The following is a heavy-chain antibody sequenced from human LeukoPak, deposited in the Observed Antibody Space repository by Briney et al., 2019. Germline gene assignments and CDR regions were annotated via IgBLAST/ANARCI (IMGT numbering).Heavy chain of an antibody. CDR2: ISASGDHT. CDR1: GLIIDPYG. CDR3: AKDRGY. Sequence: GGSLRLSCEVSGLIIDPYGMTWVRQAPGKGLEWVSGISASGDHTHYADSVKGRFTISRDKSKNTLYLQMNSLRAEDTAVYYCAKDRGYWGQGTLVTVSS. J-gene: IGHJ4*02. V-gene: IGHV3-23*01. D-gene: IGHD3-22*01.